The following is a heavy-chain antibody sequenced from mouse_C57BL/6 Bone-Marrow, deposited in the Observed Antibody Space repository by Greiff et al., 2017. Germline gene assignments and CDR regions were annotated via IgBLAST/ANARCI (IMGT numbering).Heavy chain of an antibody. J-gene: IGHJ1*03. CDR1: GYTFTSYG. CDR3: ARLYYYGRDWYFDV. V-gene: IGHV1-81*01. D-gene: IGHD1-1*01. CDR2: IYPRSGNT. Sequence: QVQLKESGAELARPGASVKLSCKASGYTFTSYGISWVKQRTGQGLEWIGEIYPRSGNTYYNEKFKGKATLTADKSSTTAYMELRRLTSADSAVYFCARLYYYGRDWYFDVWGTGTTVTVSS.